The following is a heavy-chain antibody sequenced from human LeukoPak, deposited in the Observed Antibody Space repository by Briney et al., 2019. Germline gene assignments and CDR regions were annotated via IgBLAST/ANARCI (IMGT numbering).Heavy chain of an antibody. J-gene: IGHJ4*02. CDR1: GGSISSSNYF. D-gene: IGHD3-3*01. CDR3: ARVNTLDFWSGYSPAYFDY. CDR2: ISYSGTT. Sequence: SETLSLTCTVSGGSISSSNYFWGWVRQPPGKGLEWIGTISYSGTTHDNPSLKSRVTISVDTSKNQFSLKLSSVTAADTAVYYCARVNTLDFWSGYSPAYFDYWGQGTLVTVSS. V-gene: IGHV4-39*07.